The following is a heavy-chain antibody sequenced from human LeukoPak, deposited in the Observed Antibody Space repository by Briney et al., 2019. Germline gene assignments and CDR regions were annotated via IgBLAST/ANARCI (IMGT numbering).Heavy chain of an antibody. J-gene: IGHJ4*02. Sequence: ASVKVSRKASGYTFTSYYMHWVRKAPGQGLEWMGIINPSGGSTSYAQKFQGRVTMTRDTSTSTVYMELSSLRSEDTAVYYCARGSAFVTTVTTAVYWGQGTLVTVSS. V-gene: IGHV1-46*01. D-gene: IGHD4-17*01. CDR2: INPSGGST. CDR3: ARGSAFVTTVTTAVY. CDR1: GYTFTSYY.